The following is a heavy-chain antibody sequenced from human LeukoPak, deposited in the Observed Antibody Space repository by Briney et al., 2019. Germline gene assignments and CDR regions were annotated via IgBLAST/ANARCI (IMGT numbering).Heavy chain of an antibody. D-gene: IGHD5-12*01. Sequence: GGSLRLSCATSGFTFSGYGMHWVRQAPGKGLEWVTVIWSDGSNKYYADSVKGRFTISRDNSKNTLYLQMNSLRAEDTAVYYCARGPRVGSGYDWLGAYYYYGMDVWGQGTTVTVSS. V-gene: IGHV3-33*01. J-gene: IGHJ6*02. CDR3: ARGPRVGSGYDWLGAYYYYGMDV. CDR2: IWSDGSNK. CDR1: GFTFSGYG.